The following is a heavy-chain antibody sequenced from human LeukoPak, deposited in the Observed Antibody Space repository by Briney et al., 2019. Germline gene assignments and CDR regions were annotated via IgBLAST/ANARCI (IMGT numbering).Heavy chain of an antibody. J-gene: IGHJ4*02. D-gene: IGHD4-23*01. CDR3: AKKSPDSSGNPAYD. V-gene: IGHV3-33*06. CDR1: GFTFSSYG. Sequence: GGSLRLSCAASGFTFSSYGMHWVRQAPGKGLEWVAVIWYDGSNKYYADSVKGRFTISRDNSKNTLYLQMNSLRAEDTAVYYCAKKSPDSSGNPAYDWGQGTLVTVSS. CDR2: IWYDGSNK.